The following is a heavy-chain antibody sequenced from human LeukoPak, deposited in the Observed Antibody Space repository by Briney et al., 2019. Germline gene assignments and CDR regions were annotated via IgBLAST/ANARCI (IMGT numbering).Heavy chain of an antibody. D-gene: IGHD2-2*01. Sequence: GGSLRLSCAASGFTFSSYGMHWVRQAPGKGLEWVAVIWYDGSNKYYADSVKGRFTISRENPKNTLYLQMNSLRAEDTAVYYCAREIIYCSSISCPFDYWGQGTLVTVSS. J-gene: IGHJ4*02. CDR2: IWYDGSNK. V-gene: IGHV3-33*01. CDR1: GFTFSSYG. CDR3: AREIIYCSSISCPFDY.